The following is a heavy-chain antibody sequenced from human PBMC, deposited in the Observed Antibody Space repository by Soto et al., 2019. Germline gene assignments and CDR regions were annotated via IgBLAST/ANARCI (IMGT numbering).Heavy chain of an antibody. CDR3: ARDRGPSSGYYPYWFDP. CDR2: IIPIFGTA. J-gene: IGHJ5*02. D-gene: IGHD3-22*01. V-gene: IGHV1-69*13. Sequence: SVKVSCKASGGTISSYAINWVRQAPGQGLEWMGGIIPIFGTANHAQRFQGRVTITADESTSTAYMELSSLRSEDTAVYYCARDRGPSSGYYPYWFDPWGQGTLVTSPQ. CDR1: GGTISSYA.